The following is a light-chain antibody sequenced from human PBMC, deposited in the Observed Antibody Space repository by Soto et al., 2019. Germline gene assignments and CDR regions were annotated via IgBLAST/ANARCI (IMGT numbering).Light chain of an antibody. J-gene: IGLJ1*01. CDR3: AAWDDSLSGGYV. CDR1: SSNIGSNY. V-gene: IGLV1-47*01. CDR2: RNN. Sequence: QSVLTQPPSASGTPGQRVTTSCSGSSSNIGSNYVYWYQQLPGTAPKLLIYRNNQRPSGVPDRFSGSKSGTSASLAISGLRSEDEADYYCAAWDDSLSGGYVFGTGTKVTVL.